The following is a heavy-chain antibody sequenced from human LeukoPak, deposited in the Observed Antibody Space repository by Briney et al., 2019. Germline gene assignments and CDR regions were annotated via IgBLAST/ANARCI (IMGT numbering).Heavy chain of an antibody. CDR1: GFTFSNYG. Sequence: GGSLRLSCAASGFTFSNYGVHWVRQAPGKGLEWVGVISYDGSNNYYAESVKGRFTISRDNSNNTLYLQMNSPRAEDTAVYDCAKDYSRSGRRGYFDLWGRGALVTVSS. CDR3: AKDYSRSGRRGYFDL. CDR2: ISYDGSNN. V-gene: IGHV3-30*18. D-gene: IGHD3-10*01. J-gene: IGHJ2*01.